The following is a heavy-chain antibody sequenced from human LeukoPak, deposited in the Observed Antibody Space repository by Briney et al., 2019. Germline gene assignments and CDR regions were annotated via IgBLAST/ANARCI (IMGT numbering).Heavy chain of an antibody. CDR2: ISSGSSTI. CDR1: GFTFSRYS. D-gene: IGHD6-19*01. CDR3: ARSVAPRPYYFDS. Sequence: GGSLRLSCAASGFTFSRYSMNWVRQAPGKGLEWVSYISSGSSTIYYADSVKGRFTISRDNAKNSLYLQMNSLRAEDTAVYYCARSVAPRPYYFDSWGQGTLVTVSS. V-gene: IGHV3-48*04. J-gene: IGHJ4*02.